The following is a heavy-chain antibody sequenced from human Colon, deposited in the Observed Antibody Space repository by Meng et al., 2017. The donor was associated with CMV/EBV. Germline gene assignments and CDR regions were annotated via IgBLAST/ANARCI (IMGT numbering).Heavy chain of an antibody. Sequence: GESLKISCVGSGFTFSDYEMNWVRQAPGMGLEWVAYVNHRGTTIFYADSVKGRFIISRDDSKNTLYMEMNSLRAEDTAVYYCAKGSSEFLYYGMDVWGQGTTVTVSS. J-gene: IGHJ6*02. D-gene: IGHD3-10*01. CDR3: AKGSSEFLYYGMDV. CDR2: VNHRGTTI. CDR1: GFTFSDYE. V-gene: IGHV3-48*03.